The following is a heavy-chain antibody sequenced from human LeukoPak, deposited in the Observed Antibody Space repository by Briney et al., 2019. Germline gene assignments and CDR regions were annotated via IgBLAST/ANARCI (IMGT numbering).Heavy chain of an antibody. V-gene: IGHV1-69*13. CDR2: IIPIFGTA. CDR1: GYTFTTYA. CDR3: AAQLATYYDILTGYYMGSMGDY. J-gene: IGHJ4*02. D-gene: IGHD3-9*01. Sequence: GASVKVSCKASGYTFTTYAMNWVRQAPGQGLEWMGGIIPIFGTANYAQKFQGRVTITADESTSTAYMELSSLRSEDTAVYYCAAQLATYYDILTGYYMGSMGDYWGQGTLVTVSS.